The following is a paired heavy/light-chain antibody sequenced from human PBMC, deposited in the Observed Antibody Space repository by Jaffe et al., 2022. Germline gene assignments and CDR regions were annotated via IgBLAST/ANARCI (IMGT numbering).Light chain of an antibody. CDR3: QQYYSTPYT. CDR2: WAS. Sequence: DIVMTQSPGSLAVSLGERATISCKSSQSVLYSSNKRNYLAWYQQNPGQPPKLLIYWASTRESGVPDRFSGGGSGTDFTLTISSLQAEDVAVYYCQQYYSTPYTFGQGTKLEIK. J-gene: IGKJ2*01. V-gene: IGKV4-1*01. CDR1: QSVLYSSNKRNY.
Heavy chain of an antibody. J-gene: IGHJ4*02. CDR1: GGSISSGDYY. D-gene: IGHD3-10*01. V-gene: IGHV4-61*02. Sequence: QVQLQESGPGLVKPSQTLSLTCTVSGGSISSGDYYWSWIRQPAGKGLEWIGRIYISGGTNYNPSLKSRVTISVATSKNQFSLKLSSVTAADTAVYYCARDRRDYYGSGRLYFDYWGQGILVTVSS. CDR2: IYISGGT. CDR3: ARDRRDYYGSGRLYFDY.